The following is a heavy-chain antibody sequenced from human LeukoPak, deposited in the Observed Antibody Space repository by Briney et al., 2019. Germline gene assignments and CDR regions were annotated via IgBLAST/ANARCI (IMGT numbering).Heavy chain of an antibody. CDR1: GFTFSSYG. Sequence: GGSLRLSCAASGFTFSSYGMHWVRQAPGKGLEWVAFIRYDGSNKYYADSVKGRFTISRDNSKNTLYLQMNSLRAEGTAVYYCASAGGYSYGYYFDYWGQGTLVTVSS. V-gene: IGHV3-30*02. J-gene: IGHJ4*02. CDR2: IRYDGSNK. D-gene: IGHD5-18*01. CDR3: ASAGGYSYGYYFDY.